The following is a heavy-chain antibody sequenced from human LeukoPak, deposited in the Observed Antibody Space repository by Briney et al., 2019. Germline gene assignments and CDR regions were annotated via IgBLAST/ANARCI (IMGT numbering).Heavy chain of an antibody. CDR2: ISGSGGST. V-gene: IGHV3-23*01. Sequence: GGSLRLSCAASGFTFSSYAMSWVRQAPGKGLEWVSAISGSGGSTYYADSVKGRFTISRDNSKNTLYLQMNSLKTEDTAVYCCTTALGYYDSSGDYFDYWGQGTLVTVSS. D-gene: IGHD3-22*01. J-gene: IGHJ4*02. CDR1: GFTFSSYA. CDR3: TTALGYYDSSGDYFDY.